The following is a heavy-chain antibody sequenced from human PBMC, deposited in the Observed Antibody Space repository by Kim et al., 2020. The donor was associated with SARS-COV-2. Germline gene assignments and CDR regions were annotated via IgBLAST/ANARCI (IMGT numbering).Heavy chain of an antibody. Sequence: SLKSRVTISVATSKNQFSLKLSYVTAADTAVYYCARGRSIFGVVTAPFDPWGQGTLVTVSS. J-gene: IGHJ5*02. CDR3: ARGRSIFGVVTAPFDP. V-gene: IGHV4-59*09. D-gene: IGHD3-3*01.